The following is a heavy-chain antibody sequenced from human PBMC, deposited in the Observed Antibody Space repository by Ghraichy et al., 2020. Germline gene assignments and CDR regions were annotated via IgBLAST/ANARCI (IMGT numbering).Heavy chain of an antibody. CDR3: ARDIGDPDDYINYVLGY. Sequence: GESLNISCAASGFSFSSYSMNWVRQAPGKGLEWVSYITSRSTTVYYADSVKGRFTISRDNAKNSLYLQMNSLTDEDTAVYYCARDIGDPDDYINYVLGYWGQGTLVTVSS. D-gene: IGHD4-11*01. J-gene: IGHJ4*02. CDR1: GFSFSSYS. CDR2: ITSRSTTV. V-gene: IGHV3-48*02.